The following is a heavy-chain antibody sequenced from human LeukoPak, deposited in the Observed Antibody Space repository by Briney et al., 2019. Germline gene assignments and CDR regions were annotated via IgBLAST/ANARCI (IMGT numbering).Heavy chain of an antibody. V-gene: IGHV1-69*01. CDR2: IIPMPGIA. Sequence: SVKVSCKASGGTFSRYAISWVRQAPGHGLEWMGGIIPMPGIANYAQKFQGRVTITADESTSTAYMELSSLRSEDTAVYYCARDRPYTGGWRGFDYWGQGTLVTVSS. J-gene: IGHJ4*02. CDR1: GGTFSRYA. CDR3: ARDRPYTGGWRGFDY. D-gene: IGHD6-19*01.